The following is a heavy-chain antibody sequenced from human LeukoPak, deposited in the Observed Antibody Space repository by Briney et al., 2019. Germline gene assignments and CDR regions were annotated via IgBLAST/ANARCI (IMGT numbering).Heavy chain of an antibody. V-gene: IGHV3-15*01. CDR1: GFTFSNAW. Sequence: GGSLRLSCAASGFTFSNAWMSWVRQAPGKGLEWVGRIKSKTDGGTTDYAAPVKGRFTISRDDSKNTLYLQMNSLKTEDTAVYYCTTVPKTYYDILTGYYNLDYWGQGTLVTVSS. D-gene: IGHD3-9*01. J-gene: IGHJ4*02. CDR3: TTVPKTYYDILTGYYNLDY. CDR2: IKSKTDGGTT.